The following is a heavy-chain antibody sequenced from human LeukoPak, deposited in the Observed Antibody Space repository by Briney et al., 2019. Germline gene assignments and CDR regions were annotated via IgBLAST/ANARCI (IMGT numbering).Heavy chain of an antibody. CDR1: GYSLTSYW. D-gene: IGHD3-10*01. CDR2: IYPGDSDT. CDR3: ATNTMFRGIHAFDI. V-gene: IGHV5-51*01. J-gene: IGHJ3*02. Sequence: GESLKISCKGSGYSLTSYWIGWVRQMPGKGLEWMGIIYPGDSDTRYSPSFQGQVTISADKSISTAYLQWSSLKASDSAMYYCATNTMFRGIHAFDIWGQGTMATVSS.